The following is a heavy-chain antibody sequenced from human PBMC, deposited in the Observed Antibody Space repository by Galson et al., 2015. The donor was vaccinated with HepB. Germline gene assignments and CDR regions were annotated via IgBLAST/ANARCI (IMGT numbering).Heavy chain of an antibody. J-gene: IGHJ5*02. Sequence: SCKASGGTFSSYAISWVRQAPGQGLEWMGGIIPIFGTANYAQKFQGRVTITADKSTSTAYMELSSLRSEDTAVYYCARDEGYCSGGSCYRWFDPWGQGTLVTVSS. D-gene: IGHD2-15*01. CDR3: ARDEGYCSGGSCYRWFDP. CDR1: GGTFSSYA. V-gene: IGHV1-69*06. CDR2: IIPIFGTA.